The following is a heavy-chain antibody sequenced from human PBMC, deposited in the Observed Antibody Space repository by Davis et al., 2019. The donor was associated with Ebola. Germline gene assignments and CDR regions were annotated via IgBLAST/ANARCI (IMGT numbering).Heavy chain of an antibody. Sequence: GESLKISCAASGFTFSSYGMHWVRQAPGKGLEWVAVICYDGSNKYYADSVKGRFTISRDNSKNTLYLQMNSLRAEDTAVYYCARGRVGGTFYYYYGMDVWGQGTTVTVSS. CDR2: ICYDGSNK. J-gene: IGHJ6*02. CDR1: GFTFSSYG. D-gene: IGHD1-26*01. V-gene: IGHV3-33*01. CDR3: ARGRVGGTFYYYYGMDV.